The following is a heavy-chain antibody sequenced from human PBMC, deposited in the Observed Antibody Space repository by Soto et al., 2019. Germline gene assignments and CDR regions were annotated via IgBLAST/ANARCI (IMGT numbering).Heavy chain of an antibody. Sequence: SVKVSCKASGGAFSGYAISWVRQSPGQGLEWMGGIIPNFGTANYAQKFQGRVTITADKSTSTAYMELSSLRSEDTAVYYCARGATIAAAGPDSYGMDVWGQGTTVTV. CDR3: ARGATIAAAGPDSYGMDV. CDR2: IIPNFGTA. D-gene: IGHD6-13*01. V-gene: IGHV1-69*06. J-gene: IGHJ6*02. CDR1: GGAFSGYA.